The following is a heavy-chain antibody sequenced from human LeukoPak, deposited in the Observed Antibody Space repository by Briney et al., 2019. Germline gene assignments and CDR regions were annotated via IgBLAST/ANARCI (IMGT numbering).Heavy chain of an antibody. Sequence: GGSLRLSCAASGFTFSDYYMSWIRQAPGKGLEWVSYISSSGSTIYYADSVKGRFTISRDNSKNTLYLQMNSLRAEDTALYYCSKTVSGWNYFDYWGQGTLVTVSS. CDR1: GFTFSDYY. D-gene: IGHD6-19*01. CDR2: ISSSGSTI. V-gene: IGHV3-11*01. J-gene: IGHJ4*02. CDR3: SKTVSGWNYFDY.